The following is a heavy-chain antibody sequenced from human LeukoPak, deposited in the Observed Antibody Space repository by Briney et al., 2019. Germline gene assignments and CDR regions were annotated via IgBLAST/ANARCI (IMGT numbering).Heavy chain of an antibody. V-gene: IGHV3-64*01. CDR2: ISGNGVST. Sequence: GGSLRLSCAASGFTFSSYAMYWVRQAPGKGLEYVSAISGNGVSTFYATSVKGRFTISRANSKNTLYLQMGSLRAEDMAVYYCAGGLGWFNPFDYWGQGTLVTVSS. CDR1: GFTFSSYA. D-gene: IGHD3-10*01. CDR3: AGGLGWFNPFDY. J-gene: IGHJ4*02.